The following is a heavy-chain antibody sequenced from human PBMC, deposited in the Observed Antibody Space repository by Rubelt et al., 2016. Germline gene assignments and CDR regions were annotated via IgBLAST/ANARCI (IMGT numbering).Heavy chain of an antibody. D-gene: IGHD3-10*01. J-gene: IGHJ4*02. Sequence: EVQLVQSGAEVKKPGESLRISCKGSGYSFTSYWISWVRQMPGKGLEWMGRIDPSDSYTNYSPSVQGHVTISADQSISTAYLQWSSLKASDTAMYYCAGHGELLWFGESSDDYWGQGTLVTVSS. CDR2: IDPSDSYT. V-gene: IGHV5-10-1*01. CDR3: AGHGELLWFGESSDDY. CDR1: GYSFTSYW.